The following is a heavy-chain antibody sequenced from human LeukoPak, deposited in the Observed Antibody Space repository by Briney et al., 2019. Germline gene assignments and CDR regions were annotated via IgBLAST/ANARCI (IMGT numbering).Heavy chain of an antibody. CDR3: ALGTVTRVYFDY. V-gene: IGHV4-59*01. J-gene: IGHJ4*02. CDR2: IYYSGST. D-gene: IGHD4-11*01. CDR1: GGSISSYY. Sequence: SATLSLTCTVAGGSISSYYWRWIRQPPGRGLEWIGYIYYSGSTNYNPSLKSRVTISVDTSMNQFSLKLSSVTAADTAVYYCALGTVTRVYFDYWGQGTLVTVSS.